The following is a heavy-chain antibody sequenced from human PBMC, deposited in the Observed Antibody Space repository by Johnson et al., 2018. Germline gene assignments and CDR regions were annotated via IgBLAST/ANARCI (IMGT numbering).Heavy chain of an antibody. D-gene: IGHD3-3*01. J-gene: IGHJ6*03. Sequence: QVQLVESGGGVVQPGRSLRLSCAASGFTFSSYGMHWVRQAPGKGLEWVAVISYDGSNKYYADSVKGRFPISRDNSKNTLYLQMNSLRAEDTAVYYCAKDGYDFWSNYYYYMDVWGKGTTVTVSS. CDR2: ISYDGSNK. CDR3: AKDGYDFWSNYYYYMDV. V-gene: IGHV3-30*18. CDR1: GFTFSSYG.